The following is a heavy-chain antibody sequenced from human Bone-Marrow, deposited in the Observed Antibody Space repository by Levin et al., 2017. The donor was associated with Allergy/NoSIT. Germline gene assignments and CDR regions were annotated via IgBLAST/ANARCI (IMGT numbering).Heavy chain of an antibody. V-gene: IGHV3-48*01. CDR1: GFSFRTYS. D-gene: IGHD3-10*01. J-gene: IGHJ1*01. CDR3: ARGVWSGKREYFQN. CDR2: ISAASNTI. Sequence: GGSLRLSCVVSGFSFRTYSMNWLRQAPGKGLEWVSYISAASNTIYYADSVRGRFSISRDSAKNSVFLQMTSLTGDDTAVYYCARGVWSGKREYFQNWGQGTLVTVSS.